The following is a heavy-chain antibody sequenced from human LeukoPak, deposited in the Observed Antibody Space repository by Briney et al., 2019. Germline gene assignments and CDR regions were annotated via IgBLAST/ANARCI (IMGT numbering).Heavy chain of an antibody. CDR2: IYYVGNT. Sequence: SETLSLICTVSSGSITSNSYFWGWIRQPPGKGLEWIGIIYYVGNTYYNPSLKSRVTISVDTSKNQFSLKLSSVTAADTAVYYCARLVVWFGDRHFDYWGQGTLVTVSS. D-gene: IGHD3-10*01. J-gene: IGHJ4*02. CDR1: SGSITSNSYF. CDR3: ARLVVWFGDRHFDY. V-gene: IGHV4-39*07.